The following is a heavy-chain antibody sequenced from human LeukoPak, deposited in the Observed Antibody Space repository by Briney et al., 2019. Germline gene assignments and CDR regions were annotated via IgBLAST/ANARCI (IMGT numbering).Heavy chain of an antibody. Sequence: SETLSLTCTVSGGSISSSSYYWGWIRQPPGKGLEWIGSIYYSGSTYYNPSLKSRVTISVDTSKNQFSLKLSSATAADTAVYYCASLPTFLDAFDIWGQGTMVTVSS. CDR2: IYYSGST. J-gene: IGHJ3*02. V-gene: IGHV4-39*01. CDR1: GGSISSSSYY. CDR3: ASLPTFLDAFDI.